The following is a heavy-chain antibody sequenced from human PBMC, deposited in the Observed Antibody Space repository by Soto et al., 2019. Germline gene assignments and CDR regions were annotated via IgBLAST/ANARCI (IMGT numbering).Heavy chain of an antibody. CDR2: IYHSGST. CDR3: ARFQEGGSFRYGDHFDY. D-gene: IGHD4-17*01. V-gene: IGHV4-4*02. J-gene: IGHJ4*02. CDR1: GGSISSSNW. Sequence: QVQLQESGPGLVKPSGTLSLTCAVSGGSISSSNWWSWVRQPPGKGLEWIGEIYHSGSTNYNPSRKSRVTISVDKSKNQFSLKLSSVTAADTAVYYCARFQEGGSFRYGDHFDYWGQGTLVTVSS.